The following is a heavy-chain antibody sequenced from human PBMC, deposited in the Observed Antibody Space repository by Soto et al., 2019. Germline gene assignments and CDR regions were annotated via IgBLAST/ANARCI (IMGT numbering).Heavy chain of an antibody. CDR1: GFTFSSYS. Sequence: ESLRLSCAASGFTFSSYSMNWVRQAPGKVLEWVSYISSSSSTIYYADSVKGRFTISRDNAKNSLYLQMNSLRAEDTAVYYCARDPYGDYVDWYFDLWGRGTLVTVSS. CDR3: ARDPYGDYVDWYFDL. CDR2: ISSSSSTI. J-gene: IGHJ2*01. D-gene: IGHD4-17*01. V-gene: IGHV3-48*01.